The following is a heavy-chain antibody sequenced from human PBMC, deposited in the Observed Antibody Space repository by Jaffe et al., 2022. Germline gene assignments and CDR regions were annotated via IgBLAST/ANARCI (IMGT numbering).Heavy chain of an antibody. CDR2: IYWDDDK. J-gene: IGHJ4*02. V-gene: IGHV2-5*02. D-gene: IGHD6-13*01. CDR1: GFSLSTSGVG. CDR3: AHSMRAAAGREYYFDY. Sequence: QITLKESGPTLVKPTQTLTLTCTFSGFSLSTSGVGVGWIRQPPGKALEWLALIYWDDDKRYSPSLKSRLTITKDTSKNQVVLTMTNMDPVDTATYYCAHSMRAAAGREYYFDYWGQGTLVTVSS.